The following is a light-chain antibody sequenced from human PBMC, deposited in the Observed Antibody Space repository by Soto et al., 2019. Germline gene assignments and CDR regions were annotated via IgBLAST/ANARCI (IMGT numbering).Light chain of an antibody. CDR1: SSDVGGYNY. CDR2: DVT. Sequence: QSALTQPASVSGSPGQSITISCTGTSSDVGGYNYVSWYQQHPGKAPKLMIYDVTNRPSGVSNRFSGSKSGNTASLTISGLQAEDEADYYCSSSTGSTYVFGTGTKLTVL. V-gene: IGLV2-14*01. J-gene: IGLJ1*01. CDR3: SSSTGSTYV.